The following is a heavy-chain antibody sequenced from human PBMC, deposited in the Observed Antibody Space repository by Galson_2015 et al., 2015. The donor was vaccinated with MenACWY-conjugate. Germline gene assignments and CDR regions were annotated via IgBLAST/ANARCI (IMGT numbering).Heavy chain of an antibody. CDR1: GDSVSSNSAA. Sequence: CAISGDSVSSNSAAWNWIRQSPSRGLEWLGRTYYRSKWYNDYAVSVKSRITINPDTSKNQFSLQLNSVTPEDTAVYYCARDLKSQQWLVAPPEGRFDPWGQGTRVTVSS. CDR2: TYYRSKWYN. V-gene: IGHV6-1*01. J-gene: IGHJ5*02. D-gene: IGHD6-19*01. CDR3: ARDLKSQQWLVAPPEGRFDP.